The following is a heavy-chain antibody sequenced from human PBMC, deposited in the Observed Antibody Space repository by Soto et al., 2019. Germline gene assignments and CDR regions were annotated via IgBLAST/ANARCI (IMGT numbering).Heavy chain of an antibody. CDR1: GFTFSSYA. CDR3: SKDLEVEDFFGY. Sequence: GGSLRLSCAASGFTFSSYAMSWVRQAPGKGLEWVSAISGSGGSTYYADSVKGRFTISRDNSKNTLYLQMNSLRAEDTAVYYCSKDLEVEDFFGYWGQGTLVTVSS. D-gene: IGHD3-3*01. V-gene: IGHV3-23*01. CDR2: ISGSGGST. J-gene: IGHJ4*02.